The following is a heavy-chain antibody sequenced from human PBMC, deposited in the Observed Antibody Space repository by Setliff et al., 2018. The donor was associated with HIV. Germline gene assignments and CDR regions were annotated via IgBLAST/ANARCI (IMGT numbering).Heavy chain of an antibody. Sequence: GASVKVSCKASVGTFSSFAISCVRQAPGQGLEWMGGIIPIFGTTNHAQKFQGRVTITADESASIVYMELSSLRSEDTAAYYCARDLGGNLDYWGQGTLVTVSS. CDR3: ARDLGGNLDY. D-gene: IGHD3-3*01. CDR1: VGTFSSFA. J-gene: IGHJ4*02. V-gene: IGHV1-69*13. CDR2: IIPIFGTT.